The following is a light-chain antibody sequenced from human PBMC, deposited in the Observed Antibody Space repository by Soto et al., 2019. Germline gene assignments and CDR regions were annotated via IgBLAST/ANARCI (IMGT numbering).Light chain of an antibody. CDR3: QYCSSSLWT. V-gene: IGKV3-20*01. CDR1: ESVSSSF. Sequence: ELLLTHSPGALSLSPGEGATLSCRARESVSSSFLAWYQQKPAQAPRLLIHNAFSRATGIPDRVSGSGSGTDFILTINGLEPEEVAVYYCQYCSSSLWTLGLGTKL. CDR2: NAF. J-gene: IGKJ1*01.